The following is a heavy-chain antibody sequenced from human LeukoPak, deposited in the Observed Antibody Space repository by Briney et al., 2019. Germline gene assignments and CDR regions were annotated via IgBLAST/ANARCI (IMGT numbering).Heavy chain of an antibody. D-gene: IGHD6-19*01. CDR3: ARSPYSSGWYLDY. V-gene: IGHV4-39*01. Sequence: PSETLSLTCTVSGGSISSYYWSWIRQPPGKGLEWIGSIYYSGSTYYNPSLKSRVTISVDTSKNQFSLKLSSVTAADTAVYYCARSPYSSGWYLDYWGQGTLVTVSS. CDR1: GGSISSYY. CDR2: IYYSGST. J-gene: IGHJ4*02.